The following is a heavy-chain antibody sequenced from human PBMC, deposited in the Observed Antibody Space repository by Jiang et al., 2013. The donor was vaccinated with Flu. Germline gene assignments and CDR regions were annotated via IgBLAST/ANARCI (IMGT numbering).Heavy chain of an antibody. CDR2: TYYRSKWFN. V-gene: IGHV6-1*01. J-gene: IGHJ4*01. D-gene: IGHD6-19*01. CDR1: GDYVSSNSAS. CDR3: ARGEXEQWPYYFDS. Sequence: SQTLSLTCAISGDYVSSNSASWNWIRQSPSRGLEWLGETYYRSKWFNEYALSVSSRITINPDTSKNHFSLHLNSMTPDDSAVYYCARGEXEQWPYYFDSWGHGTLVTVSS.